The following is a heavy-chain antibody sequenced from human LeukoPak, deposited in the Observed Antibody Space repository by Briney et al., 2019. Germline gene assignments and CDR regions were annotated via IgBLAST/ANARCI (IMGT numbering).Heavy chain of an antibody. CDR2: ISYSGTT. D-gene: IGHD3-16*01. V-gene: IGHV4-59*01. CDR3: ARGGQRDVLYYFDF. CDR1: GVSITSYY. J-gene: IGHJ4*02. Sequence: SETLSLTCTVSGVSITSYYWSWIRQPPGKGLEWIGYISYSGTTNSNPSLKSRATVSLDTSKNQFSLGLTSVTAADTAVYYCARGGQRDVLYYFDFWGQGALVSVSS.